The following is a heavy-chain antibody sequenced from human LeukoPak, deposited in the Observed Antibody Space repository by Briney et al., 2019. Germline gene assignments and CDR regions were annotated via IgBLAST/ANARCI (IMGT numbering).Heavy chain of an antibody. CDR3: AREGYDILTQPTKYYFDY. V-gene: IGHV4-39*01. CDR1: GGSISSSSYY. D-gene: IGHD3-9*01. CDR2: IYYSGST. J-gene: IGHJ4*02. Sequence: SETLSLTCTVSGGSISSSSYYWGWIRQPPGKGLEWIGSIYYSGSTYYNPSLKSRVTISVDTSKNQFSLKLSSVTAADTAVYYCAREGYDILTQPTKYYFDYWGQGTLVTVSS.